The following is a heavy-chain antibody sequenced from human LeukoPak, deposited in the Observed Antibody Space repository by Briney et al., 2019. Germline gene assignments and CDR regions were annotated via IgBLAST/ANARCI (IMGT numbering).Heavy chain of an antibody. J-gene: IGHJ4*02. V-gene: IGHV1-18*01. CDR3: ARADIVVVPAAIPPDY. D-gene: IGHD2-2*02. CDR2: ISAYNGNT. Sequence: ASVKVSCKASGYTFTSYGISWVRQAPGQGLEWMGWISAYNGNTNYAQKLQGRVTMTTDTSTSTAYMELRSLRSDDTAVYYCARADIVVVPAAIPPDYWGQGTLVTVSS. CDR1: GYTFTSYG.